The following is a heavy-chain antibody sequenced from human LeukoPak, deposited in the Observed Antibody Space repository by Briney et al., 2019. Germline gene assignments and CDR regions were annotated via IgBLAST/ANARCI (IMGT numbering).Heavy chain of an antibody. CDR1: GFTFGDYA. J-gene: IGHJ4*02. Sequence: GGSLRLSCTASGFTFGDYAMSWFRQAPGEGLEWVGFIRSKAHGGTIEYAASVKGRFTISRDDSKSIAYLQMDSLKTEDTAVYYCTRAGRYCSGGSCYSFYWGQGTLVTVSS. CDR2: IRSKAHGGTI. CDR3: TRAGRYCSGGSCYSFY. D-gene: IGHD2-15*01. V-gene: IGHV3-49*03.